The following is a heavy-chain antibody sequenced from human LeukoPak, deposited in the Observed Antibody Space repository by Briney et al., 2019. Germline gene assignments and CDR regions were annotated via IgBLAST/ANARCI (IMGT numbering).Heavy chain of an antibody. D-gene: IGHD5-24*01. J-gene: IGHJ3*02. CDR2: IYYTGTT. Sequence: WETLSLTCTVSGGSISSYYWSWIRQPPGKGLAWIGYIYYTGTTNYNPSLRSRVTISGDTSKHEFSLKLRSVSDADTAVYYCARHRGRDGYNLGLWDTFDIWGQGTMVTVSS. V-gene: IGHV4-59*01. CDR1: GGSISSYY. CDR3: ARHRGRDGYNLGLWDTFDI.